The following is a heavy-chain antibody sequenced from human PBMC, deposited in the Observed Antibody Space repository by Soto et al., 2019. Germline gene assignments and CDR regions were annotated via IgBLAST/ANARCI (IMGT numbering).Heavy chain of an antibody. V-gene: IGHV4-4*07. D-gene: IGHD2-2*01. CDR1: GGSISSYY. Sequence: TSETLSLTCTVSGGSISSYYWSWIRQPAGKGLEWIGRIYTSGSTNYNPSLKSRVTMSVDTSKNQFSLKLSSVTAADTAVYYCARDLSGYCSSTSCSSYHNWFDPWGQGTLVTVSS. CDR3: ARDLSGYCSSTSCSSYHNWFDP. J-gene: IGHJ5*02. CDR2: IYTSGST.